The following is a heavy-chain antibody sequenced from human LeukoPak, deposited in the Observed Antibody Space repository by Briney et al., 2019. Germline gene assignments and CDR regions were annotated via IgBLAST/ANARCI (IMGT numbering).Heavy chain of an antibody. Sequence: PGGSLRLSCAASGFTFSSYSMNWVRQAPGKGLEWVSSISSSSSYIYYADSVKGRFTISRDNAKNSLYLQMNSLRAEDTAVYYCARERPYYYDSSGPFDYWGQGTLVTVSS. CDR2: ISSSSSYI. J-gene: IGHJ4*02. V-gene: IGHV3-21*01. D-gene: IGHD3-22*01. CDR3: ARERPYYYDSSGPFDY. CDR1: GFTFSSYS.